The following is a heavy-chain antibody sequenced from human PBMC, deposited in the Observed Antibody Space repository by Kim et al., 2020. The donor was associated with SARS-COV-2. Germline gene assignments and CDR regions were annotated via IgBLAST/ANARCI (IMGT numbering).Heavy chain of an antibody. CDR2: IYSGDST. Sequence: GGSLRLSCAASGFTVSTNYMSWVRQAPGKGLEWVSVIYSGDSTYYADSVKGRFTISRDNSKNTLYLQMISLRAEDTAVYYCARGPGGPNYIYYYSGMDVWGQGTTVTVSS. D-gene: IGHD3-16*01. CDR1: GFTVSTNY. CDR3: ARGPGGPNYIYYYSGMDV. V-gene: IGHV3-66*01. J-gene: IGHJ6*02.